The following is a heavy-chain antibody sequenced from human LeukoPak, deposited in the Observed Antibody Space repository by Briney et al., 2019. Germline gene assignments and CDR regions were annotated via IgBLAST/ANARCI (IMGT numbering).Heavy chain of an antibody. V-gene: IGHV3-30-3*01. CDR1: GFTFSSYA. D-gene: IGHD6-13*01. J-gene: IGHJ4*02. CDR3: AREEHGYDY. Sequence: GGSLRLSCAASGFTFSSYAMHWVRQAPGKRLEWVAVISYDGSNKYYADSVKGRFTISRDNSKNTLYLQMNSLRAEDTAVYYCAREEHGYDYWGQGTLVTVSS. CDR2: ISYDGSNK.